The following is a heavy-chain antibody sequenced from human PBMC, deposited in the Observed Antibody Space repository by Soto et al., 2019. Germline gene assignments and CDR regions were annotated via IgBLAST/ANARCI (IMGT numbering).Heavy chain of an antibody. CDR2: IIPSFGTA. CDR3: ASVPQDADTAMVSYYYGMDV. Sequence: QVQLVQSGAEVKKPGSSVKVSCKASGGTFSSYAISWVRQAPGQGLEWMGGIIPSFGTANYAQKFQGRVTLTADESTRTAYMELSSLRAEDTAVYYCASVPQDADTAMVSYYYGMDVWGQGTTVTVSS. V-gene: IGHV1-69*12. J-gene: IGHJ6*02. CDR1: GGTFSSYA. D-gene: IGHD5-18*01.